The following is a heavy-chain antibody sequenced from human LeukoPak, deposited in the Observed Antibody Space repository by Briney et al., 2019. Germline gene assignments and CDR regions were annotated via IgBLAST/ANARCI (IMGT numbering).Heavy chain of an antibody. J-gene: IGHJ5*02. CDR1: GFTFSNYA. V-gene: IGHV3-30*01. D-gene: IGHD2-2*01. Sequence: GGSLRLPCAASGFTFSNYALHWVRQAPGKGLEWVAVISYDGSSTDYADSVKGRFTISRDNSNNMFHLQMDSLRAEDTAMYHCARTAEEYQLLFWFDPWGQGTLVTVSS. CDR3: ARTAEEYQLLFWFDP. CDR2: ISYDGSST.